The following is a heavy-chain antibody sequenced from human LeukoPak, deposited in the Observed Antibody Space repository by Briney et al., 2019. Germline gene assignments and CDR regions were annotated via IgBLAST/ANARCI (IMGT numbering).Heavy chain of an antibody. J-gene: IGHJ4*02. D-gene: IGHD3-10*01. V-gene: IGHV3-66*01. CDR1: GFTVSSNY. Sequence: GGSLRLSCAASGFTVSSNYMSWVRQAPGKGLEWVSVIYSGGSTYYADSVKGRFTISRDNSKNTLYLQMNSLRAEDTAVYYCARAPGLLWFGESFDYWGQGTLVTVSS. CDR2: IYSGGST. CDR3: ARAPGLLWFGESFDY.